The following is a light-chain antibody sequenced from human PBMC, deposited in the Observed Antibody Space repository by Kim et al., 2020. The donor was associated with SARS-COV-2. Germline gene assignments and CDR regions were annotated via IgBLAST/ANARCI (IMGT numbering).Light chain of an antibody. J-gene: IGKJ2*01. Sequence: SACVGDHVPITGRARHCIRFWLAWYQQKPGKAPTSLIYAAFSIQGAVPSRFSGSGSGTYFTLPLSGLQPEDFATYSCQQYSTYPYTFRQGTKLEI. V-gene: IGKV1D-16*02. CDR1: HCIRFW. CDR2: AAF. CDR3: QQYSTYPYT.